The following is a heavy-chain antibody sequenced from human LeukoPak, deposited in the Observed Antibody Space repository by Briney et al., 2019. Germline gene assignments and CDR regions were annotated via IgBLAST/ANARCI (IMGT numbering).Heavy chain of an antibody. CDR1: GYTFTSYG. Sequence: ASVKASCKASGYTFTSYGISWVRQAPGQGLEWMGWISAYNGNTNYAQKLQGRVTMTTDTSTSTAYMELRSLRSDDTAVYYCARDHRSLVLYYYYMDVWGKGTTVTISS. CDR2: ISAYNGNT. V-gene: IGHV1-18*01. D-gene: IGHD6-13*01. CDR3: ARDHRSLVLYYYYMDV. J-gene: IGHJ6*03.